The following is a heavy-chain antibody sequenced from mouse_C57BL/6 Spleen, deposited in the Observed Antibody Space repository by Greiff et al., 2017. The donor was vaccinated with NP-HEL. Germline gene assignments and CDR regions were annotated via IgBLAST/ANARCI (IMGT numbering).Heavy chain of an antibody. J-gene: IGHJ4*01. CDR2: IYPGSGST. CDR1: GYTFTSSW. V-gene: IGHV1-55*01. Sequence: QVQLQQPGAELVKPGASVKMSCKASGYTFTSSWITWVKQRPGQGLEWIGDIYPGSGSTNYNEKFKSKATLTVDTSSSTAYMQLSSLTSEDSAVYYCAREGNDGYYGAMDYWGQGTSVTVSS. CDR3: AREGNDGYYGAMDY. D-gene: IGHD2-3*01.